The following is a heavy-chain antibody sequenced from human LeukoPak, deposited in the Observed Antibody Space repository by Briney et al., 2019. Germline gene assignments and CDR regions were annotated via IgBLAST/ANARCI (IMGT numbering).Heavy chain of an antibody. CDR3: ARDGYSGSYYRFS. D-gene: IGHD6-25*01. J-gene: IGHJ4*02. CDR2: TSKDGSDT. Sequence: QSGGSLRLSCAVSGFTFTDSWMHWVRQAPGKGPEWLSRTSKDGSDTVYADSAKGRFTASRDNAKNTIYLELTNLRPDDTALYYCARDGYSGSYYRFSWGRGTLVTVAS. CDR1: GFTFTDSW. V-gene: IGHV3-74*01.